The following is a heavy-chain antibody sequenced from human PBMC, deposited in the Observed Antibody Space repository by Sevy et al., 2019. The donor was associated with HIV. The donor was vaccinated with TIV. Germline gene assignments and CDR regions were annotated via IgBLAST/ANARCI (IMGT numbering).Heavy chain of an antibody. V-gene: IGHV3-33*01. CDR1: GFTFSSYG. CDR2: IWYDGSNK. D-gene: IGHD3-10*01. J-gene: IGHJ4*02. CDR3: ARDSERDSYYFDY. Sequence: GGSLRLSCAASGFTFSSYGMHWVRQAPGKGLEWVAVIWYDGSNKYYADSVKGQFTISRDNSKNTLYLQMNSLRAEDTAVYYCARDSERDSYYFDYWGQGTLVTVSS.